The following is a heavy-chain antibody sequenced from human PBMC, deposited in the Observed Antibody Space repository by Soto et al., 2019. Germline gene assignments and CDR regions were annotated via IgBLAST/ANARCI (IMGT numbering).Heavy chain of an antibody. J-gene: IGHJ5*02. CDR2: IRNKATSYTT. D-gene: IGHD2-15*01. Sequence: GGSLRLSCAASGFTFSDYYMDWARQAPGKGLEWVGRIRNKATSYTTEWSASVKGRFTLSRDDSRNSVYLQMNSLKSEDTAVYFCGTDTNCSGGSCSAWTWGQGTLVTVSS. CDR3: GTDTNCSGGSCSAWT. CDR1: GFTFSDYY. V-gene: IGHV3-72*01.